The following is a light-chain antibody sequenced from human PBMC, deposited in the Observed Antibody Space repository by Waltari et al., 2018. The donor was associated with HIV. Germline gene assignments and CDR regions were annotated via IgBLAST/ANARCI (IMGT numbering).Light chain of an antibody. CDR1: QSVLYSSNNKNY. V-gene: IGKV4-1*01. Sequence: DIVMTQSPDSLAASLGERATINCKSSQSVLYSSNNKNYLAWYQQKPGQPPKLLIYWASTRESGVPDRFSGRGSGTDFTLTISSLQAEDVAVYYCQQYYSTPRTFGKGTKVEIK. CDR2: WAS. J-gene: IGKJ1*01. CDR3: QQYYSTPRT.